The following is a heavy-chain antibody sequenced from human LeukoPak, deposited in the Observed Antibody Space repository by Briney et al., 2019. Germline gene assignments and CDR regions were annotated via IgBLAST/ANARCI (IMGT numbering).Heavy chain of an antibody. D-gene: IGHD6-13*01. V-gene: IGHV1-2*06. CDR1: GYTFTGYY. CDR3: ARDPIAAADDY. J-gene: IGHJ4*02. CDR2: INPNSGGT. Sequence: GASVTVPCTASGYTFTGYYMHWVRQAPGQGLEWMGRINPNSGGTNYAQKFQGRVTMTRDTSISTAYMELSRLRSDDTAVYYCARDPIAAADDYWGQGTLVTVSS.